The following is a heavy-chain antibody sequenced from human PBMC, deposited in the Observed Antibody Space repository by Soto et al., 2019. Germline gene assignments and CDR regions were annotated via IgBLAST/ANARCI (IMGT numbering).Heavy chain of an antibody. V-gene: IGHV3-23*01. Sequence: EVQLLESGGGLVQPGGSLRLSCVVSGFPFSIFAMSWVRRPPGKGLEWVSGINGPGDRFYADSVKGRFTISRDNSQNALYLQMNSLRDQDTAVYYCAREHGPDTTTPVFDHWGQGTLGTVAS. CDR3: AREHGPDTTTPVFDH. CDR2: INGPGDR. J-gene: IGHJ4*02. D-gene: IGHD1-26*01. CDR1: GFPFSIFA.